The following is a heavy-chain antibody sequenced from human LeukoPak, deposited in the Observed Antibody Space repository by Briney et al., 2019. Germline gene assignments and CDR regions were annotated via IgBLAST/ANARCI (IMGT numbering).Heavy chain of an antibody. Sequence: GGSLRLSCAASGFTFDDYAMHWVRQAPGKGLEWVSGISWNSGSIGYADSVKGRFTISRDNAKNSLYLQMNSLRAEDTALYYCAKDISGVLRYFDYWGQGTLVTVSS. CDR1: GFTFDDYA. CDR2: ISWNSGSI. J-gene: IGHJ4*02. CDR3: AKDISGVLRYFDY. D-gene: IGHD3-9*01. V-gene: IGHV3-9*01.